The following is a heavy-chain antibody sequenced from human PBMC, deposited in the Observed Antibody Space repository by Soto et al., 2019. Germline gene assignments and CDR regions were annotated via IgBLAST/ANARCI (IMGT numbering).Heavy chain of an antibody. CDR1: GYIFSNYF. CDR3: AREALTGYRDFDY. D-gene: IGHD3-9*01. Sequence: SVKVSCKASGYIFSNYFMHWVRQAPGQGLEWVGMVNPDGGRPSYPQKFLGRVTMTRDTSTNTLYLELYSLRSEDTAVYYCAREALTGYRDFDYWGQGTLVTVSS. CDR2: VNPDGGRP. J-gene: IGHJ4*02. V-gene: IGHV1-46*01.